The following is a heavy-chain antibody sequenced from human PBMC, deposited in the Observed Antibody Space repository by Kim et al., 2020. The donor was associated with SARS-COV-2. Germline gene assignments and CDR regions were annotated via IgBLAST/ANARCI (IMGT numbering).Heavy chain of an antibody. CDR2: IYYSGST. J-gene: IGHJ6*02. Sequence: SETLSLTCTVSGGSISSYYWSWIRQPPGKGLEWIGYIYYSGSTNYNPSLKSRVTISVDTSKNQFSLKLSSVTAADTAVYYCARDRGYSYGTLNLGYYYGMDVWGQGTTVTVSS. CDR3: ARDRGYSYGTLNLGYYYGMDV. CDR1: GGSISSYY. V-gene: IGHV4-59*13. D-gene: IGHD5-18*01.